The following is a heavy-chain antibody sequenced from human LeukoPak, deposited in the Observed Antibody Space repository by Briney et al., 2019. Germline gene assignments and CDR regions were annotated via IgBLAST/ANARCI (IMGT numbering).Heavy chain of an antibody. D-gene: IGHD6-19*01. CDR1: GYTFTDYY. CDR3: ANRLPGIAVAGTFDN. Sequence: ASVKVSCKASGYTFTDYYMHWVRQAPGQGLEWMGRINPNSGGTKYTQKFQGRVTMTRDTSISTAYMELSRLRSDDTAVYYCANRLPGIAVAGTFDNWGQGKLVTVSS. CDR2: INPNSGGT. J-gene: IGHJ4*02. V-gene: IGHV1-2*06.